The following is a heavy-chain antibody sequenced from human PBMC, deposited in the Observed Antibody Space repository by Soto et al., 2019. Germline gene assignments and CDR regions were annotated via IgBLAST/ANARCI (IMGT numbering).Heavy chain of an antibody. J-gene: IGHJ5*01. CDR1: GYTFTGYY. D-gene: IGHD3-22*01. Sequence: ASVKVSCKASGYTFTGYYMHWVRQAPGQGLEWMGWSNPNRACTKYAQQVPGRVTMSRDTSMSTAYMELSRLRSDDTDVYYCASHGGCYCDGSSYQVFESRGQGAVVPVSS. CDR2: SNPNRACT. CDR3: ASHGGCYCDGSSYQVFES. V-gene: IGHV1-2*02.